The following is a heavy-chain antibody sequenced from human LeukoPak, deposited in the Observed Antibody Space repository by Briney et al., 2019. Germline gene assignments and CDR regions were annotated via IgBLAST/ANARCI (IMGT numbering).Heavy chain of an antibody. CDR3: AKDVKGYCSSTSCYSLPGDWFDP. J-gene: IGHJ5*02. D-gene: IGHD2-2*01. CDR1: GFTFSSYA. CDR2: ISGSGGST. V-gene: IGHV3-23*01. Sequence: GGSLRLSCAASGFTFSSYAMSWVRQAPGKGLEWVSAISGSGGSTYYADSVKGRFTISRDNSKNTLYLQMNSLRAEDTAVYYCAKDVKGYCSSTSCYSLPGDWFDPWSQGTLVTVSS.